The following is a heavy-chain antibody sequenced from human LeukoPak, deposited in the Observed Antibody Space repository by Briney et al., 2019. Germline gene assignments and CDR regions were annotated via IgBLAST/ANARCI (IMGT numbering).Heavy chain of an antibody. J-gene: IGHJ4*02. Sequence: PSQTLSLTCAISGDSVSSNSAAWNWIRQSPSRGLEWLGRTYYRSKWYNDYAVPVKSRLTIKPDTSKNHFSLQLNSVTPEDTAVYYCARSSGSDYDYWGQGTLVTVSS. D-gene: IGHD1-26*01. CDR2: TYYRSKWYN. V-gene: IGHV6-1*01. CDR1: GDSVSSNSAA. CDR3: ARSSGSDYDY.